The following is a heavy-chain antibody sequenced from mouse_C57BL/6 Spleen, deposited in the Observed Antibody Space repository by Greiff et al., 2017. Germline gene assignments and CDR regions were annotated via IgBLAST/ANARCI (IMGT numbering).Heavy chain of an antibody. CDR3: ARKDLEAMDY. CDR1: GYTFTSYW. V-gene: IGHV1-50*01. CDR2: IDPSDSYT. J-gene: IGHJ4*01. Sequence: QVQLQQPGAELVKPGASVKLSCKASGYTFTSYWMQWVKQRPGQGLEWIGEIDPSDSYTNYNQKFKGKATLTVDTSSSTAYMQLSSLTSEDSAVYYCARKDLEAMDYWGQGTSVTVSS.